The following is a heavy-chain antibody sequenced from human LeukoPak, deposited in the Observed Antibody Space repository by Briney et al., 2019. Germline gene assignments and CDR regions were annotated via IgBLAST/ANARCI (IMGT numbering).Heavy chain of an antibody. CDR1: GGSMSSYY. CDR3: ARLWYGGSYYYYGMDV. Sequence: SETLSLTCTVSGGSMSSYYWSWIRQPAGKGLEWIGRIYTSGSTNYNPSLKSRVTMSVDTSKKQFSLKLSSVTAADTAVYYYARLWYGGSYYYYGMDVWGQGTRVTVSS. D-gene: IGHD1-26*01. J-gene: IGHJ6*02. V-gene: IGHV4-4*07. CDR2: IYTSGST.